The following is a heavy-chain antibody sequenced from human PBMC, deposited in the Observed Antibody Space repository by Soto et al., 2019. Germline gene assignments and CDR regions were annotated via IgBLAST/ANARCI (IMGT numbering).Heavy chain of an antibody. J-gene: IGHJ4*02. Sequence: SETLSLTCTVSGGSFSSGGYYWSWIRQLPGKGLEWIGYIYYSGSTYYNPSLKSRFTISLDTSKNQFSLKLSSVTAADTAVYYCARATSFSGHHGYWGQGTLVTVSS. D-gene: IGHD2-8*02. CDR3: ARATSFSGHHGY. V-gene: IGHV4-31*03. CDR1: GGSFSSGGYY. CDR2: IYYSGST.